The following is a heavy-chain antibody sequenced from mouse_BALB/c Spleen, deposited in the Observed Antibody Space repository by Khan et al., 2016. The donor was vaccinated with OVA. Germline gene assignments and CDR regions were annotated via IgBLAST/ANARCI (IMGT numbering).Heavy chain of an antibody. Sequence: QIQLVQSGPELKKPGETVKISCKASGYTFTNYRMNWMKQAPGKGLQWMGWINTYTGEPTYGDDFKGRYAFSLETSASTAYLQINNLKHEDMATYFCARESSYWYFDVWGAGTTVTVSS. V-gene: IGHV9-1*02. D-gene: IGHD1-1*01. CDR2: INTYTGEP. J-gene: IGHJ1*01. CDR3: ARESSYWYFDV. CDR1: GYTFTNYR.